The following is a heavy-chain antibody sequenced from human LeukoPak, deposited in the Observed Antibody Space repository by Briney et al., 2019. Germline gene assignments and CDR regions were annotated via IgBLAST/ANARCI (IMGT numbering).Heavy chain of an antibody. CDR1: GYTFIGYY. V-gene: IGHV1-2*02. J-gene: IGHJ4*02. CDR2: MNPNRGDT. CDR3: GRRRIDCSDTGCYVDY. Sequence: ASVNVSCKASGYTFIGYYIHWMRQAPGQGLEWMGWMNPNRGDTSYAQTFQGRVTMTRDTPINTAYMELSGLTSDDTAVYYCGRRRIDCSDTGCYVDYWGQGTLVTVSS. D-gene: IGHD2-15*01.